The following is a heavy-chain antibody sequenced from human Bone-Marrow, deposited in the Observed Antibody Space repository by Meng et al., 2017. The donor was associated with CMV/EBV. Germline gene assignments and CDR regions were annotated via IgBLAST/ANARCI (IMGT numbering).Heavy chain of an antibody. CDR2: INPNSGGT. CDR3: ARAKDPTTIFGVVTTFGY. V-gene: IGHV1-2*02. J-gene: IGHJ4*02. CDR1: GYTFTGYY. Sequence: ASVKVSCKASGYTFTGYYVHWVRQAPGQGLEWMGWINPNSGGTNYAQKFQGRVTMTRDTSISTAYMELSRLRSDDTAVYYCARAKDPTTIFGVVTTFGYWGQGTLVTVSS. D-gene: IGHD3-3*01.